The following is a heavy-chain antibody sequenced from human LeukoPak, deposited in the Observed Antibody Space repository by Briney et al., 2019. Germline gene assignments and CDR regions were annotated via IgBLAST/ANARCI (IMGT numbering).Heavy chain of an antibody. CDR3: GRGWLGEFYEAFDI. J-gene: IGHJ3*02. Sequence: GGSLRLSCAASGFTFSSYSMNWVRQAPGKGLEWVSSISSSSSYIYYADSVKGRFTISRDNAKNSLYLQMNSLRAEDTAVYYCGRGWLGEFYEAFDIWGQGTMVTVSS. CDR1: GFTFSSYS. D-gene: IGHD3-10*01. CDR2: ISSSSSYI. V-gene: IGHV3-21*01.